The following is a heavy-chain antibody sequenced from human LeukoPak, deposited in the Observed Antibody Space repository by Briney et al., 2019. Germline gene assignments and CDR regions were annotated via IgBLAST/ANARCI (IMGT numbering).Heavy chain of an antibody. CDR3: AKDLTRIQLWTKNAFDI. V-gene: IGHV3-33*06. Sequence: GGSLRLSCAESGFTFSSYGTHWVRPAPRKGLERVAVIWNIGSNKYYEDSVKGRFTISRDNSKNTLYLQMNSLRAEDTAVYYCAKDLTRIQLWTKNAFDIWGQGTMVTVSS. J-gene: IGHJ3*02. CDR1: GFTFSSYG. CDR2: IWNIGSNK. D-gene: IGHD5-18*01.